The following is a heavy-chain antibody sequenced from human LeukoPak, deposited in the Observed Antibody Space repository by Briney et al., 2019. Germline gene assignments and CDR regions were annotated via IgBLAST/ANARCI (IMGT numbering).Heavy chain of an antibody. J-gene: IGHJ5*02. CDR3: AADRGCSGGSCYVRFDP. CDR2: IVVGSGNT. D-gene: IGHD2-15*01. Sequence: SVKVSCKASGFTFTSSAVQWVRQARGQRLEWIGWIVVGSGNTNYAQKSQERVTITRDMSTSTAYMELSSLRSEDTAVYYCAADRGCSGGSCYVRFDPWGQGTLVTVSS. V-gene: IGHV1-58*01. CDR1: GFTFTSSA.